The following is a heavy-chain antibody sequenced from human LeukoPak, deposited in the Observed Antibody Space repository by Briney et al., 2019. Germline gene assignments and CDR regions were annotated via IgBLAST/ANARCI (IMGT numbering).Heavy chain of an antibody. CDR2: ISYDGSNK. Sequence: GGSLRLSCAASGFTFSSYAMHWVRQAPGKGLEWVAVISYDGSNKYYADSVKGRFTISRDNSKNTLYLQMNSLRAEDTAVYYCARDSVHCSSTSCGMDVWGQGTTVTVSS. V-gene: IGHV3-30-3*01. J-gene: IGHJ6*02. CDR3: ARDSVHCSSTSCGMDV. D-gene: IGHD2-2*01. CDR1: GFTFSSYA.